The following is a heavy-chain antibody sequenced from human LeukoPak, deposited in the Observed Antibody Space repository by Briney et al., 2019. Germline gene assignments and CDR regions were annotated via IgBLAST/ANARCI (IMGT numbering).Heavy chain of an antibody. CDR1: GYSFTSYW. CDR3: ARVGYCSGGSCYSDFENWFDP. Sequence: GESLKISCQGSGYSFTSYWIGWVRQMPGKGLEWMGITYPGDSDTTYSPSFQGQVTISADKSISTAYLQWRSLKASDTAMYYCARVGYCSGGSCYSDFENWFDPWGQGTLVTVSS. D-gene: IGHD2-15*01. J-gene: IGHJ5*02. V-gene: IGHV5-51*01. CDR2: TYPGDSDT.